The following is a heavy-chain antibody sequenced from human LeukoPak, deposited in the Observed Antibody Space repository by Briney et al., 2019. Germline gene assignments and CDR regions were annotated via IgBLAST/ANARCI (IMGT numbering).Heavy chain of an antibody. V-gene: IGHV1-2*02. CDR3: ARDQFPILRYFDWLYYYYYMDV. Sequence: GASVKVSCKASGYTFTGYFMHWVRQAPGQGLEWMGWINPNSGGTNYAQKFQDRVTMTRDTSISTAYMELSRLRSDDTAVYYCARDQFPILRYFDWLYYYYYMDVWGKGTTVTVSS. D-gene: IGHD3-9*01. J-gene: IGHJ6*03. CDR1: GYTFTGYF. CDR2: INPNSGGT.